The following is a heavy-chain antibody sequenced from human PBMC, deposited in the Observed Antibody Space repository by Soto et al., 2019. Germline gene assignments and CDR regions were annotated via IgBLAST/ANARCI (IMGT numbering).Heavy chain of an antibody. J-gene: IGHJ6*03. V-gene: IGHV4-34*01. Sequence: SETLSLTCAVYGGSFSGYYWSWIRQPPGKGLEWIGEINPAGSTNYNPSLKSRVTISVDTSKNRFSLRLSSVTAADTAMYYCARGYCFGGYHYYKDFWAKGTTATGS. CDR1: GGSFSGYY. CDR3: ARGYCFGGYHYYKDF. CDR2: INPAGST. D-gene: IGHD6-13*01.